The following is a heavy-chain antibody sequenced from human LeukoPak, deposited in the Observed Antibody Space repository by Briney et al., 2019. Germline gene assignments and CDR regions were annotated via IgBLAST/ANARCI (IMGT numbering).Heavy chain of an antibody. CDR1: GYSFASYW. J-gene: IGHJ4*02. CDR3: ARHRLNSYGYVDY. V-gene: IGHV5-51*01. CDR2: IYPGDSDT. D-gene: IGHD5-18*01. Sequence: GETVKISCKGSGYSFASYWIGWVRQMPGKGLEWMGIIYPGDSDTRYSPSFQGQVTISADKSISTAYLQWSSLKASDTAMYYCARHRLNSYGYVDYWGQGTLVTVSS.